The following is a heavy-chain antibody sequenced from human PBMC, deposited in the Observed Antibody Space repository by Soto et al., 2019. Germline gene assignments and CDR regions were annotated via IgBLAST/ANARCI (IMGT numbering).Heavy chain of an antibody. CDR3: ARGFGGTTGY. V-gene: IGHV4-34*01. CDR2: INHSGST. Sequence: PSETLSLTCAVYGGSFSGYYWSWIRQPPGEGLEWIGEINHSGSTNYNPSLKSRVTISVDTSKNQFSLKLSSVTAADTAVYYCARGFGGTTGYWGQGTLVTVSS. CDR1: GGSFSGYY. J-gene: IGHJ4*02. D-gene: IGHD1-1*01.